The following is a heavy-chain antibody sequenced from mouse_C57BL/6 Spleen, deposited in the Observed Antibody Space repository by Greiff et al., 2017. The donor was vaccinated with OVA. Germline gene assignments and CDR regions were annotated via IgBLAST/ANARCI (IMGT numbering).Heavy chain of an antibody. Sequence: VQLKQSGAELVRPGASVKLSCTASGFNIKDYYMHWVKQRPEQGLEWIGRIDPEDGDTEYAPKFQGKATMTADTSSNTAYLQLSSLTSEDTAVYYCTPYDYDVWFAYWGQGTLVTVSA. CDR3: TPYDYDVWFAY. CDR2: IDPEDGDT. J-gene: IGHJ3*01. CDR1: GFNIKDYY. D-gene: IGHD2-4*01. V-gene: IGHV14-1*01.